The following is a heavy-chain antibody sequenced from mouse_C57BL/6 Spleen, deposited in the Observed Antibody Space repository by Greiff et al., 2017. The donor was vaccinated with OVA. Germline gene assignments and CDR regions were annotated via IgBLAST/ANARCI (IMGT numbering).Heavy chain of an antibody. CDR1: GYTFTSYW. D-gene: IGHD2-1*01. Sequence: VQLQQPGAELVRPGSSVKLSCKASGYTFTSYWMHWVKQRPIQGLEWIGNIDPSDSETHYNQKFKDKATLTVDKSSSTAYMQLSSLTSEDSAVYYCARAGGNYEYFDVWGTGTTVTVSS. CDR2: IDPSDSET. J-gene: IGHJ1*03. CDR3: ARAGGNYEYFDV. V-gene: IGHV1-52*01.